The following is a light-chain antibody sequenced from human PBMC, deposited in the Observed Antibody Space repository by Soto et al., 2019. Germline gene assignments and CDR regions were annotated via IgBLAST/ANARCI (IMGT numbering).Light chain of an antibody. CDR1: RSNIGAGYD. V-gene: IGLV1-40*01. CDR3: QSYDSSQVV. CDR2: GHS. Sequence: QSALTQPPSVSGAPGQRVTISCTGSRSNIGAGYDVHWYQQLPGTAPKLLIYGHSNRPSGVPDRFSGSKSGTSASLAITGLQAEDEADYYCQSYDSSQVVFGGGTKVTVL. J-gene: IGLJ2*01.